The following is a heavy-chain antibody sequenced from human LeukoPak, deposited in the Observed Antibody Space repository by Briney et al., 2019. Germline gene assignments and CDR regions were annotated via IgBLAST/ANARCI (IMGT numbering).Heavy chain of an antibody. CDR2: IIPFFGTP. CDR3: ARDYYDTLTGYYREDY. V-gene: IGHV1-69*01. CDR1: GGTFSSYG. D-gene: IGHD3-9*01. J-gene: IGHJ4*02. Sequence: SVKVSCKASGGTFSSYGISWVRQAPGQGLEWMGGIIPFFGTPNYAQKFQGRVTITADESTSTAYMELSSLRSEDTAVYYCARDYYDTLTGYYREDYWGQGTLVTVSS.